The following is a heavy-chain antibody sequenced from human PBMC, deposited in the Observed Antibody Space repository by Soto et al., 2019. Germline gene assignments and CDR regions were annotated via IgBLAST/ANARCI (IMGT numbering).Heavy chain of an antibody. CDR2: ISYDGSNK. CDR1: GFPFSSYA. D-gene: IGHD3-10*01. CDR3: ARGSGGNEY. J-gene: IGHJ4*02. V-gene: IGHV3-30-3*01. Sequence: QVQLVESGGGVVQPGRSLRLSCAASGFPFSSYAMQWVRQAPGKGLEWVAVISYDGSNKYYADSVKGRFTISRDNSKNTLYLQMNSLRAEDTAVYYCARGSGGNEYWGQGTLVTVSS.